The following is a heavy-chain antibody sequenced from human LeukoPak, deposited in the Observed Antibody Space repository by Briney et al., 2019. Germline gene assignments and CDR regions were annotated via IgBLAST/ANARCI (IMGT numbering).Heavy chain of an antibody. J-gene: IGHJ4*02. CDR2: ISAYNGNT. Sequence: ASVKVSCKASGYTFTSYDINWVRQATGQGLEWMGWISAYNGNTNYAQKLQGRVTMTTDTSTSTAYMELRSLRSDDTAVYYCARDSTGCSYGEIDYWGQGTLVTVSS. V-gene: IGHV1-18*01. D-gene: IGHD5-18*01. CDR1: GYTFTSYD. CDR3: ARDSTGCSYGEIDY.